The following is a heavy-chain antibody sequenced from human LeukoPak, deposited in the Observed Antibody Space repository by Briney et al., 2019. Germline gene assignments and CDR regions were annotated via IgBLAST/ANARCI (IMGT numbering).Heavy chain of an antibody. CDR2: MNPNSGNT. J-gene: IGHJ5*02. V-gene: IGHV1-8*01. D-gene: IGHD3-3*01. CDR3: ARGERSGSLDDP. Sequence: ASVKVSCKASGYTFTSYDINWVRQATGQGLEWMGWMNPNSGNTGYARKFQGRVTMTRNTSITTAYMELSSLRSEHTAVYYCARGERSGSLDDPWGQGTLVSVSS. CDR1: GYTFTSYD.